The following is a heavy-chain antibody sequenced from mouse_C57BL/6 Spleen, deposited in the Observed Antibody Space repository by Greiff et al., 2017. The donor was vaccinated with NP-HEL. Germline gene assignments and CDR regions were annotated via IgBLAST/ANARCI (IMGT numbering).Heavy chain of an antibody. J-gene: IGHJ4*01. CDR3: ARRGLPHMDY. V-gene: IGHV2-2*01. D-gene: IGHD2-2*01. Sequence: QVQLKESGPGLVQPSQSLSITCTVSGFSLTSYGVHWVRQSPGKGLEWLGVIWSGGSTDYNVAFISRLSISKDNSKSQVFIKMNSLQADDTAIYYCARRGLPHMDYWGQGTSVTVSS. CDR2: IWSGGST. CDR1: GFSLTSYG.